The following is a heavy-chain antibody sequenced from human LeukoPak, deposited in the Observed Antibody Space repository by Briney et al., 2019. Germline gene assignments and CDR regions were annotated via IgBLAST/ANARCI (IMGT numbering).Heavy chain of an antibody. CDR1: GFTFSSYS. J-gene: IGHJ4*02. D-gene: IGHD3-9*01. CDR3: ARGGLTGYYFDY. CDR2: ISSSSSYI. Sequence: PGGSLRLSCAASGFTFSSYSMNWVRQAPGKGLEWVSSISSSSSYIYYADSVKGRFTISRDNAKNSLYLQINSLRAEDTAVYYCARGGLTGYYFDYWGQGTLVTVSS. V-gene: IGHV3-21*01.